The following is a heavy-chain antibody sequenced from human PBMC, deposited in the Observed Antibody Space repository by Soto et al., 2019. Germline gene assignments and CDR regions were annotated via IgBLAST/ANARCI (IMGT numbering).Heavy chain of an antibody. Sequence: QVQLQESGPGLVKPSQTLSLTCTVSGGSISSGGYYWSWIRQHPGKGLEWIGYIYYSGSTYYNPSLKSRVNIAVDTSKNQFSLKLSSVTAADTAVYYCAREITYGDYLWFDPWGQGTLVTVSS. CDR3: AREITYGDYLWFDP. CDR1: GGSISSGGYY. V-gene: IGHV4-31*03. J-gene: IGHJ5*02. CDR2: IYYSGST. D-gene: IGHD4-17*01.